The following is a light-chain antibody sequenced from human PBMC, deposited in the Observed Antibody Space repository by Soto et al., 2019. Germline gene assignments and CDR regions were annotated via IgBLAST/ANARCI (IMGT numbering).Light chain of an antibody. J-gene: IGKJ4*01. CDR1: QGISNY. CDR3: KQSRSFPLT. Sequence: DLQMTQFPSSLSATVGDSVTIXXRASQGISNYLAWFPQKPGKAPKVXIFAASSLQSGLPSRFSGGGAGTDFSLTISSLQPEDFATYYCKQSRSFPLTFGGGTKVDIK. V-gene: IGKV1-16*01. CDR2: AAS.